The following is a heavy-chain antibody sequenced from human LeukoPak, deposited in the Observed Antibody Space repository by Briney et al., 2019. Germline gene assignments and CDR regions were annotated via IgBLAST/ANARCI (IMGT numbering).Heavy chain of an antibody. CDR3: ARGDLEWVRLSAHFDY. D-gene: IGHD3-3*01. J-gene: IGHJ4*02. Sequence: GASVKVSCKTSGYTFIGYYVHWVRQAPGQGLEWMGWINPNSGGTNYAQKLRGRVTMTTDTSTSTAYMELRSLRSDDTAVYYCARGDLEWVRLSAHFDYWGQGTLVTVSS. CDR1: GYTFIGYY. V-gene: IGHV1-2*02. CDR2: INPNSGGT.